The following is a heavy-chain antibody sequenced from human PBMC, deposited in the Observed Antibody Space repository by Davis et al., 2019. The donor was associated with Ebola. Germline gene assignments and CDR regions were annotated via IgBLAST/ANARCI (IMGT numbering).Heavy chain of an antibody. CDR1: GYTFTSYG. D-gene: IGHD3-10*01. CDR3: ARAQLPIWVGDSYFDS. Sequence: ASVKVSCKASGYTFTSYGITWVRQAPGQGLEWMGWINPHNGNTNYAQNVQGRVTMTTDTSTSTAYMELSRLKSDDTAIYYCARAQLPIWVGDSYFDSWGQGTLVTVSS. J-gene: IGHJ4*02. V-gene: IGHV1-18*04. CDR2: INPHNGNT.